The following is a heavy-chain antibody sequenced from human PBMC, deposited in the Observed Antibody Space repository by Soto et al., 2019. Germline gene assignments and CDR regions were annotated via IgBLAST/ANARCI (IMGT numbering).Heavy chain of an antibody. CDR1: GASISYGGYS. CDR2: ITHLENT. CDR3: VRGGGNDPFEY. D-gene: IGHD5-12*01. V-gene: IGHV4-30-2*06. J-gene: IGHJ4*02. Sequence: QLRLQESGSGVVKTSESLSLTCTVFGASISYGGYSWSWIRQSPGRCLEWIGHITHLENTYFNPSFNRRVSTPIDTTKNHFSLKVTSMTAADKGRYFCVRGGGNDPFEYWGQGILVTVSS.